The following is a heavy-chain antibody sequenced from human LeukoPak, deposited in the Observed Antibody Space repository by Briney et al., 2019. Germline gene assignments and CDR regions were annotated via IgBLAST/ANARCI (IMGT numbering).Heavy chain of an antibody. CDR1: GFTFKNYG. V-gene: IGHV3-30*02. Sequence: GGSLRLSCAASGFTFKNYGMPWVRQPPGKGLEWVAYVRYDDTQKDYAKSVKGRFTISRDNSKNTVYLQMNSLRTEDTAVYYCAREGFDPWGQGTVVTVSS. J-gene: IGHJ5*02. CDR2: VRYDDTQK. CDR3: AREGFDP.